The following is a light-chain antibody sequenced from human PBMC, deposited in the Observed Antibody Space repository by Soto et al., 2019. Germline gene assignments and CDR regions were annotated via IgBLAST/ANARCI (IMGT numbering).Light chain of an antibody. V-gene: IGKV4-1*01. Sequence: DIVMTQSPDSLAVSLGERATINCKSSQSVLYSSNNKNYLAWYQQRPGQPPKLLIYWASTRASGVPDRFSGSGSGADFTLTISSLQAEDVAVYSCQQYYSIPLTFGQGTKVEIK. J-gene: IGKJ1*01. CDR2: WAS. CDR1: QSVLYSSNNKNY. CDR3: QQYYSIPLT.